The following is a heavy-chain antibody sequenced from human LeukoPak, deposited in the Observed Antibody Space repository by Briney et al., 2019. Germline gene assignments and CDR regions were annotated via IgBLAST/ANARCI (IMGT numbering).Heavy chain of an antibody. CDR2: IYYSGST. Sequence: PSETLSLTCTVSGGSISSSSYYWGWIRQPPEKGLEWIGSIYYSGSTYYNPSLKSRVTISVDTSKNQFSLKLSSVTAADTAVYYCARFGVSGRFDYWGQGTLVTVSS. D-gene: IGHD2-15*01. CDR1: GGSISSSSYY. V-gene: IGHV4-39*07. J-gene: IGHJ4*02. CDR3: ARFGVSGRFDY.